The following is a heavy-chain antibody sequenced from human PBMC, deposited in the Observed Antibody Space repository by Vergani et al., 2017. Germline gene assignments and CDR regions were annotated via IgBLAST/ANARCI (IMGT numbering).Heavy chain of an antibody. Sequence: QVQLQESGPGLVKPSETLSLPCTVSGGSISSYYWGWIRQPPGKGLEWIGSIYYSGSTYYNPSLKSRVTISVDTSKNQFSLKLSSVTAADTAVYYCARVVGYCSGGSCYGDYYYYYGMDVWGQGTTVTVSS. CDR2: IYYSGST. CDR3: ARVVGYCSGGSCYGDYYYYYGMDV. CDR1: GGSISSYY. V-gene: IGHV4-39*07. D-gene: IGHD2-15*01. J-gene: IGHJ6*02.